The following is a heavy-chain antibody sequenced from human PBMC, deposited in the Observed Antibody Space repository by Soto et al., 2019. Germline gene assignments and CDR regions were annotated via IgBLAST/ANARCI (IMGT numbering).Heavy chain of an antibody. J-gene: IGHJ4*02. V-gene: IGHV1-3*01. CDR1: GYTFTSYA. D-gene: IGHD5-18*01. Sequence: QVQLVQSGAEVKKPGASVKVSCKASGYTFTSYAMHWVRQAPGQRFEWLGWINAGNGNTKYSQKFQGRVTITRDTSASTAYMEPSSLRSEDTAVYYCARGLNGYLYYFDYWGQGTPVTVSS. CDR3: ARGLNGYLYYFDY. CDR2: INAGNGNT.